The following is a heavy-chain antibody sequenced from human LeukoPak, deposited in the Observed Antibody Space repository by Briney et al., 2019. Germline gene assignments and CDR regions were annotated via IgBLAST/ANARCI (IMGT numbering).Heavy chain of an antibody. CDR3: ARLTPGLVPADNDAFDI. CDR1: GYSFTSYW. Sequence: GEALRISCKGSGYSFTSYWISWVRQMPGKGLEWMGRIDPSDSYTNYRPSLQGHVTISTDKSISTAYLQWSSLKASDTVMYYCARLTPGLVPADNDAFDIWGQGTMVTVSS. D-gene: IGHD2-2*01. J-gene: IGHJ3*02. CDR2: IDPSDSYT. V-gene: IGHV5-10-1*01.